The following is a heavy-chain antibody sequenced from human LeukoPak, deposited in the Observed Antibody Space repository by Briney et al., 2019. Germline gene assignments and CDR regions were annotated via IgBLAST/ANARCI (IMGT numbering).Heavy chain of an antibody. CDR1: GFTFSSYA. D-gene: IGHD3-3*01. V-gene: IGHV3-23*01. Sequence: GGSLRLSCAASGFTFSSYAMSWVRQAPGKGLEWVSAISGSGGSTYYADSVKSRFTISRDNSKNTLYLQMNSLRAEDTAVYYCAKEKQDTILGVVINYYGMDVWGQGTTVTVSS. CDR2: ISGSGGST. J-gene: IGHJ6*02. CDR3: AKEKQDTILGVVINYYGMDV.